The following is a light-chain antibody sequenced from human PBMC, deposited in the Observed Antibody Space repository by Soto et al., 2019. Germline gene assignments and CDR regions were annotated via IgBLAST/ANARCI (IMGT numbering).Light chain of an antibody. Sequence: EIVLTQSPGTLSLSPGERATLSCRASQSVSSSYLTWYQHKPGQAPRLLIYGASGRATGIPDRFSGSGSWQDFTLTIIRLEPEYFAVYYCQQYGYSLFTFGPGTKVDIK. CDR1: QSVSSSY. CDR3: QQYGYSLFT. CDR2: GAS. V-gene: IGKV3-20*01. J-gene: IGKJ3*01.